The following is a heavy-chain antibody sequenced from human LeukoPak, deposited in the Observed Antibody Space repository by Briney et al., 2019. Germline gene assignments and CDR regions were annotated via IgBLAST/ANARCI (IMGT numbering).Heavy chain of an antibody. D-gene: IGHD4-17*01. Sequence: SETLSLTCAVYGGSFSGYYWSWIRQPPGKGLEWIGEINHSGSTNYNPSLKSRVTISVDTSKNQFSLKLSSVTAADTAVYYCARGTSGDYVDYWGQGTLDTVSS. CDR2: INHSGST. V-gene: IGHV4-34*01. CDR3: ARGTSGDYVDY. J-gene: IGHJ4*02. CDR1: GGSFSGYY.